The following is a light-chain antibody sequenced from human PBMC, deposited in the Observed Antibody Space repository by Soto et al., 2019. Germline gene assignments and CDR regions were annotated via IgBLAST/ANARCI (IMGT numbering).Light chain of an antibody. CDR1: SSDVGGYNY. CDR2: EVS. Sequence: LTQPASVSGSPGQSITISCTGTSSDVGGYNYVSWYQQHPGKAPKLMIYEVSNRPSGVSNRFSGSKSGNTASLTISGLQAEDEADYYCSSYTSSSIYVFGTGTKVAVL. V-gene: IGLV2-14*01. J-gene: IGLJ1*01. CDR3: SSYTSSSIYV.